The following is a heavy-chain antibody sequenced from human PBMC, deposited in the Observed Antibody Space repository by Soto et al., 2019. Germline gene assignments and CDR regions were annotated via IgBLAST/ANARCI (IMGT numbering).Heavy chain of an antibody. CDR3: ARVEYSSGWYRSYYMDV. CDR1: GGTFSSYT. V-gene: IGHV1-69*02. J-gene: IGHJ6*03. D-gene: IGHD6-19*01. Sequence: QVQLVQSGAEVKKPGSSVKVSCKASGGTFSSYTISWVRQAPGQGLEWMGRIIPILGIANYAPKFQGRVPITADKSTSTAYMELSSLRSEDTAVYYCARVEYSSGWYRSYYMDVWGKGTTVTVSS. CDR2: IIPILGIA.